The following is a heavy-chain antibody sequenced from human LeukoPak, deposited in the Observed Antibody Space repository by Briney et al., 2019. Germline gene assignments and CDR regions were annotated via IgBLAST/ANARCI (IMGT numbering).Heavy chain of an antibody. Sequence: TGGSLRLSCAASGFTFSGSWMTWVRQAPGKGLEWVANIKQGGNEKHYVDSMKGRFTISRDDAKNLLFLQMSGLRAEDTAVYYCATSATGHPYYFDYWGPGILVTVSS. D-gene: IGHD1-26*01. CDR2: IKQGGNEK. CDR3: ATSATGHPYYFDY. CDR1: GFTFSGSW. V-gene: IGHV3-7*05. J-gene: IGHJ4*02.